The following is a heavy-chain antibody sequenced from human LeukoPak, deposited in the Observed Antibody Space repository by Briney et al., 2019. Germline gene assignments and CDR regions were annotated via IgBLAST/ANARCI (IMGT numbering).Heavy chain of an antibody. CDR1: GYTFTGYY. D-gene: IGHD3-10*01. Sequence: ASVKVSCKASGYTFTGYYMHWVRQAPGQGLEWMGRINPNSGGTNYAQKFQGRVTMTRDTSISTAYMELSRLRSDDTAVYYCARDRYGSGIGWFDPWAREPWSPSPQ. CDR3: ARDRYGSGIGWFDP. V-gene: IGHV1-2*06. CDR2: INPNSGGT. J-gene: IGHJ5*02.